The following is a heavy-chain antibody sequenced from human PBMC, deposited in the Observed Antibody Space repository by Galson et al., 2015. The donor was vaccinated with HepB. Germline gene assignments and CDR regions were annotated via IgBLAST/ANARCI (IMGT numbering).Heavy chain of an antibody. V-gene: IGHV1-18*04. Sequence: SVKVSCKASGYTFTSYGISWVRQAPGQGLEWMGWISAYNGNTNYAQKLQGRVTMTTDTSTSTAYMELRSLRSDDTAVYYCARDSRIQLWLYYYYGMDVWGQGTTVTVSS. CDR1: GYTFTSYG. CDR2: ISAYNGNT. J-gene: IGHJ6*02. CDR3: ARDSRIQLWLYYYYGMDV. D-gene: IGHD5-18*01.